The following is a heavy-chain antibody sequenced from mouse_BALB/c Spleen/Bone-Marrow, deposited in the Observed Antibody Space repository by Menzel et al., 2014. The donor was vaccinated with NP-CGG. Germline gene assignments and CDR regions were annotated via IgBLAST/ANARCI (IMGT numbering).Heavy chain of an antibody. V-gene: IGHV5-17*02. J-gene: IGHJ2*01. CDR3: TRSRGNWDDFDY. D-gene: IGHD3-3*01. CDR2: ISSGSRTV. CDR1: GLTFSSFG. Sequence: DVHLVESGGGLVQPGGSRKLSYAASGLTFSSFGMHWVRQAPEKGLEWVAYISSGSRTVFYADTVKGRFTISRDNPKNTLFLQMTSLRSEDTAMYYCTRSRGNWDDFDYWGQGTTLTVSS.